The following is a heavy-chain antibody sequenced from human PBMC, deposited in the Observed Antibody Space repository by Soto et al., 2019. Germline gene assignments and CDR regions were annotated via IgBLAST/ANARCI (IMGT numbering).Heavy chain of an antibody. Sequence: EVKLVQSGGDLVQPGGSLRLSCVASGFTFSTYWMTWVRQAPGMGLEWVAGIKEDASEELYVDSVKGRFSVSRDKAKNSLNLQLNILSSEDTAVYYDATAISSTFSNFDYGGQGSLVTVSS. J-gene: IGHJ4*02. CDR3: ATAISSTFSNFDY. V-gene: IGHV3-7*01. CDR2: IKEDASEE. CDR1: GFTFSTYW. D-gene: IGHD3-16*01.